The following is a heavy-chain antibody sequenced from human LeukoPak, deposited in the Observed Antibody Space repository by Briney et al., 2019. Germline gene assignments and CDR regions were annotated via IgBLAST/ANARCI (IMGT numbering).Heavy chain of an antibody. J-gene: IGHJ4*02. V-gene: IGHV3-23*01. CDR2: FSGSGGST. Sequence: GGSLRLSCAAYGFTFSSYSMNWVRQAPGKGLEWVSAFSGSGGSTYYAGSVKGRFTISRDNSKNTLYLQMNSLRAEDTAVYYCAKSSPPPLSYWGQGTLVTVSS. CDR1: GFTFSSYS. CDR3: AKSSPPPLSY.